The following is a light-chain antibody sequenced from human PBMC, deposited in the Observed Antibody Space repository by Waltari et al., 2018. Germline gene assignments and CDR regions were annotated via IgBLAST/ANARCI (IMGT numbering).Light chain of an antibody. CDR1: QTISHSSNNKNY. Sequence: DIVMTQSPDSLAVSLGERATMNCKSSQTISHSSNNKNYLALYQQKPGQPPKLIIYWASTRESGVTERCSGSGSGSDVTLTITSRQDEDVAVYYCQQYVTTPTFGGGTKVEIK. J-gene: IGKJ4*01. CDR3: QQYVTTPT. CDR2: WAS. V-gene: IGKV4-1*01.